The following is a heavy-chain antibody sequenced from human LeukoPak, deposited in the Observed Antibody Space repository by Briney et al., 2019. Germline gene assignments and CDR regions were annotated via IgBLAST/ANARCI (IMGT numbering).Heavy chain of an antibody. V-gene: IGHV4-4*07. J-gene: IGHJ6*02. CDR3: ARDPYHYYYYGMDV. Sequence: PSETLSLTCAVYGGSFSGYYWSWIRQPAGKGLEWIGRIYTSGSTNYNPSLKSRVTMSVDTSKNQFSLKLSSVTAADTAVYYCARDPYHYYYYGMDVWGQGTTVTVSS. CDR1: GGSFSGYY. CDR2: IYTSGST.